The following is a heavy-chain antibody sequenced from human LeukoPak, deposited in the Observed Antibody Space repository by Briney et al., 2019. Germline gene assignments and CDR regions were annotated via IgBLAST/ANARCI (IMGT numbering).Heavy chain of an antibody. J-gene: IGHJ4*02. CDR3: AKDWGDRYFDWLPRTRFDY. D-gene: IGHD3-9*01. Sequence: PSETLSLTCTVSGGSISSSSYYWGWIRQPPGKGLEWIGSIYYSGSTYYNPSLKSRVTISVDTSKNQFSLKLSSVTAADTAVYYCAKDWGDRYFDWLPRTRFDYWGQGTLVTVSS. V-gene: IGHV4-39*07. CDR2: IYYSGST. CDR1: GGSISSSSYY.